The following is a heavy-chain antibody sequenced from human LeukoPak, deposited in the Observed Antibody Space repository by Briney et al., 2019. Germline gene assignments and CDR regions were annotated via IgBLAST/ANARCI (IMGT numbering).Heavy chain of an antibody. CDR1: GFTFSSYE. V-gene: IGHV3-48*03. Sequence: GGSLRLSCAASGFTFSSYEMNWVRQAPGKGLEWVSYISSSGSTIYYADSVKGRFTISRDNAKNSLYLQMNSLRAEDTAVYICALTLVGAQPHDYWGQGTLVTASS. CDR2: ISSSGSTI. J-gene: IGHJ4*02. CDR3: ALTLVGAQPHDY. D-gene: IGHD1-26*01.